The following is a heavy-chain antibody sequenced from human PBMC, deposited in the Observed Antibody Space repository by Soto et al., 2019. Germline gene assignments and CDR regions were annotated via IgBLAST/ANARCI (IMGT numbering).Heavy chain of an antibody. V-gene: IGHV4-34*01. CDR1: GGSFSGYY. Sequence: SETLSLTCAVYGGSFSGYYWSWIRQPLGKGLEWIGEINHSGSTNYNPSLKSRVTISVDTSKNQFSLKLSSVTAADTAVYYCASIIFDYWGQGTLVTVSS. CDR2: INHSGST. J-gene: IGHJ4*02. CDR3: ASIIFDY.